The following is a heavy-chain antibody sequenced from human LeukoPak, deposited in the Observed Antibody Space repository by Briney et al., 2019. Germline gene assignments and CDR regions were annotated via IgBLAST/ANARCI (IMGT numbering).Heavy chain of an antibody. CDR1: GDSIITYY. D-gene: IGHD5-12*01. CDR3: AIHSRGYDSEFGY. CDR2: MYYSGST. Sequence: ASETLSLTCTVSGDSIITYYWSWIRQPPGKGLEWIGYMYYSGSTNYNPSLKSRVTISVDKSRNQFSLTLSSVPAADTAVYYCAIHSRGYDSEFGYWGQGTLVTVSS. V-gene: IGHV4-59*08. J-gene: IGHJ4*02.